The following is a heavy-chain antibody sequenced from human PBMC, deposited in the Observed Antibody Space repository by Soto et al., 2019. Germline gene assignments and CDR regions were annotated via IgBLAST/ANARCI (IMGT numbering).Heavy chain of an antibody. CDR1: GGSISSGGYS. CDR2: IYHSGST. Sequence: QLQLQESGSGLVKPSQTLSLTCAVSGGSISSGGYSWSWIRQPPGKGLEWIGYIYHSGSTYYNPSLKSRVTISVDRSKNQFSLKLSSVTAADTAVYYCARSDYSNYVNWFDPWGQGTLVTVSS. J-gene: IGHJ5*02. CDR3: ARSDYSNYVNWFDP. V-gene: IGHV4-30-2*01. D-gene: IGHD4-4*01.